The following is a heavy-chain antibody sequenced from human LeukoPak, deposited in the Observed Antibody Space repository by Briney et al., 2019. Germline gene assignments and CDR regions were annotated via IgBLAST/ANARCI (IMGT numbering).Heavy chain of an antibody. CDR1: GFTFSSYS. CDR3: ARLDVDTFDY. D-gene: IGHD5-18*01. V-gene: IGHV3-21*04. J-gene: IGHJ4*02. Sequence: PGGSLRLSCAASGFTFSSYSMNWVRQAPGKGLEWVSSISSSSSYIYYADSVKGRFTISRDNSKNTLYLQMNSLRAEDTAVYYCARLDVDTFDYWGQGTLVTVSS. CDR2: ISSSSSYI.